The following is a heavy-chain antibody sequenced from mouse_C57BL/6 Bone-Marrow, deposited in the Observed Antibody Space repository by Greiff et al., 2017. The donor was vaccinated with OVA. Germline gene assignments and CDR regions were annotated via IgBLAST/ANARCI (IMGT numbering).Heavy chain of an antibody. D-gene: IGHD1-1*01. CDR3: ARRRYYYGSSYDYYAMDY. J-gene: IGHJ4*01. CDR1: GFTFSSYG. CDR2: ISSGGSYT. V-gene: IGHV5-6*02. Sequence: EVKGVESGGDLVKPGGSLKLSCAASGFTFSSYGMSWVRQTPDKRLEWVATISSGGSYTYYPDSVKGRFTISRDNAKNTLYLQMSSLKSEDTAMYYCARRRYYYGSSYDYYAMDYWGQGTSVTVSS.